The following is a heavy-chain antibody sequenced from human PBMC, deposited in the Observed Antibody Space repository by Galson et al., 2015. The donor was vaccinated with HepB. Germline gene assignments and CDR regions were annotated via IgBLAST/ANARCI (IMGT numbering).Heavy chain of an antibody. CDR3: ARGGAYNGLDV. Sequence: TLSLTCDVSDFSISSGDYFWTWIRQHPGKGLEWIGYIYNSGSTFYNPSLSSRVTISEDTSKNQFSLRLTYVTGADTATYYCARGGAYNGLDVWGQGTTVTVSS. J-gene: IGHJ6*02. D-gene: IGHD4/OR15-4a*01. V-gene: IGHV4-31*11. CDR1: DFSISSGDYF. CDR2: IYNSGST.